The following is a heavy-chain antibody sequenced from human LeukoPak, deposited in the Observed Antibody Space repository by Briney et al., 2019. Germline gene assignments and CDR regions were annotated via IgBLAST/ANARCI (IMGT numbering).Heavy chain of an antibody. V-gene: IGHV3-21*01. Sequence: PGGSLRLSCAASGFTFSSYSMNWVRQAPGKGLEWVSSISSSSSYIYYADSVKGRFAISRDNAKNSLYLQMNSLRAEDTGVYYCARGDSGSYYSSDYWGQGTLVTVSS. CDR2: ISSSSSYI. CDR1: GFTFSSYS. CDR3: ARGDSGSYYSSDY. D-gene: IGHD1-26*01. J-gene: IGHJ4*02.